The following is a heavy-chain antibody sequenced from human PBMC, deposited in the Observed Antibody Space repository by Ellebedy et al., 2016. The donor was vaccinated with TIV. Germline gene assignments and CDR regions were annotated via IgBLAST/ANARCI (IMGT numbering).Heavy chain of an antibody. CDR2: IYYSGST. D-gene: IGHD6-19*01. CDR1: GGSISSYY. CDR3: ARAGQWLDY. V-gene: IGHV4-59*13. Sequence: SETLSLXCTVSGGSISSYYWSWIRQPPGKGLEWIGYIYYSGSTNYNPSLKSRVTISVDTSKNQFSLKLSSVTAADTAVYYCARAGQWLDYWGQGTLVTVSS. J-gene: IGHJ4*02.